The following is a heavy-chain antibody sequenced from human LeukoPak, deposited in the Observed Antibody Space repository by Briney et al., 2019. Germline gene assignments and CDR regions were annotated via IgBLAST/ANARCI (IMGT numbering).Heavy chain of an antibody. Sequence: GSLRLSCAASGFTFSRYAMSWVRQGPGKGLEWVSAISGGSVDTYYADSVKGRFTISRDNSKNTLYLQMNSLRAEDTAVYYCAKLHYESGSYRHFDYWGQGTLVTVSS. CDR3: AKLHYESGSYRHFDY. V-gene: IGHV3-23*01. CDR1: GFTFSRYA. CDR2: ISGGSVDT. D-gene: IGHD1-26*01. J-gene: IGHJ4*02.